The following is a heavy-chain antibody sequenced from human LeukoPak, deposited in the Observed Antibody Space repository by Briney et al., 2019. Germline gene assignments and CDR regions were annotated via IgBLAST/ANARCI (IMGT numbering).Heavy chain of an antibody. V-gene: IGHV1-18*01. J-gene: IGHJ4*02. CDR2: ISAYNGNT. CDR1: GYTFTNYG. Sequence: GASVKVSCKASGYTFTNYGISWVRQAPGQGPEWMGWISAYNGNTNYAQKFQDRVTTTTDTSTNTAYMELRSLRSDDTAVYYCARVALAEGDYWGQGTLVTVSS. CDR3: ARVALAEGDY.